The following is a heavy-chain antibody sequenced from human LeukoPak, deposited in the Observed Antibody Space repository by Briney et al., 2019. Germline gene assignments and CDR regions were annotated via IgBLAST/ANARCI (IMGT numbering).Heavy chain of an antibody. D-gene: IGHD2-2*01. V-gene: IGHV3-74*01. CDR1: GFTFSSYW. CDR3: ARGDCSSTSRYESGSFDY. Sequence: GGSLRLSCAASGFTFSSYWMQWVRQAPGKGLVWVSRLSPDGSSTTSADSVKGRFTISRDNAKNTLYLQMNSLRAEDTAVYYCARGDCSSTSRYESGSFDYWGQGTLVTVSS. CDR2: LSPDGSST. J-gene: IGHJ4*02.